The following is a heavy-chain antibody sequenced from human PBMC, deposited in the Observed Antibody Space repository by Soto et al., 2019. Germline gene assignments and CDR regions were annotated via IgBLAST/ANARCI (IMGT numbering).Heavy chain of an antibody. J-gene: IGHJ5*02. V-gene: IGHV4-39*01. CDR1: GGSISSSSFH. Sequence: SETLSLTCTVSGGSISSSSFHWGWIRQPPGKGLEWIGSIYYSGSTYYSPSLKSRVTISVDTSKNQFSLKLSSVTAADTAVYYCASTPAPTYYGSGSYDNCFDPWGQGTPVTVSS. CDR2: IYYSGST. D-gene: IGHD3-10*01. CDR3: ASTPAPTYYGSGSYDNCFDP.